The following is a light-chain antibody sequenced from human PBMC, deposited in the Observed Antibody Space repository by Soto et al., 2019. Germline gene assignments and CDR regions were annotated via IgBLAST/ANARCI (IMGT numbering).Light chain of an antibody. Sequence: EIVLTQSPGTLSLSPGERATLSCRASQSIYINSLAWYQHKRGQAPRLLIYAATVRATAVPDRFNGSGSGTDFALTIGRLEPEDSSMYYCQQYGDLPFAFGPGTKLDVK. CDR2: AAT. J-gene: IGKJ3*01. V-gene: IGKV3-20*01. CDR3: QQYGDLPFA. CDR1: QSIYINS.